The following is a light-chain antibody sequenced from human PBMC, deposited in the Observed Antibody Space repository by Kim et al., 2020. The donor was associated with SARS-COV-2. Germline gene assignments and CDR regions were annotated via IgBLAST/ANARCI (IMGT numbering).Light chain of an antibody. Sequence: DIQMTQSPSSLSASVGDRVTITCRASQSITIYLDWYQQKPGKAPKLLIYTASNLQTGVPSRFSGSGSGTEFTLTISSLQPEDFATYLRQQVYGTPYTFGKGPRREI. CDR1: QSITIY. CDR3: QQVYGTPYT. CDR2: TAS. V-gene: IGKV1-39*01. J-gene: IGKJ2*01.